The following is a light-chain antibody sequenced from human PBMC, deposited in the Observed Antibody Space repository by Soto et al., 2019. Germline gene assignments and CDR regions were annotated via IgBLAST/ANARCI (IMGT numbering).Light chain of an antibody. J-gene: IGLJ1*01. Sequence: QSVLTQPPSASGTPGQRVTISCSGSSSNIGSNYVYWYQQLPGTAPKLLIQHNNQRPSGIPDRFSGSKSGTSATLGITGFQTGDEADYYCGSWDSSLSAYVFATGTKVTVL. V-gene: IGLV1-51*02. CDR1: SSNIGSNY. CDR2: HNN. CDR3: GSWDSSLSAYV.